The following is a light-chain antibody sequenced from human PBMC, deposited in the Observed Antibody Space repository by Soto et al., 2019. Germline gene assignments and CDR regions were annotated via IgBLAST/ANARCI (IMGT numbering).Light chain of an antibody. V-gene: IGKV3-20*01. CDR3: QQYGSSLFT. Sequence: EIVMTQSPATLSVSPGESATLSCRASQSVSSNLAWYQQKPGQAPRVLIYGTSIRASGVPERFSGGGSGTDFTLTITRLEPEDFAVYYCQQYGSSLFTFGPGTKVDIK. CDR2: GTS. J-gene: IGKJ3*01. CDR1: QSVSSN.